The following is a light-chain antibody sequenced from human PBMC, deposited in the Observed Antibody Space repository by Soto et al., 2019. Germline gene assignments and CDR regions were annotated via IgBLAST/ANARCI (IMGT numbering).Light chain of an antibody. CDR1: QGIRND. CDR3: LQHNSDPRT. Sequence: DIQMTQSPSSLSASVGDRVTITCRASQGIRNDLSWYQQKAGKAPKRLIYAASSLHSGVPSRFSVSGSGTEFTLTISSPQPEDFATYYCLQHNSDPRTFGQGTKVEIK. CDR2: AAS. V-gene: IGKV1-17*01. J-gene: IGKJ1*01.